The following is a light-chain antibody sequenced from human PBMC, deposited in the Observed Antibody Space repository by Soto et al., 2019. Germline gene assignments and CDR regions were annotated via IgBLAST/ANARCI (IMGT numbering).Light chain of an antibody. J-gene: IGLJ1*01. CDR1: SSDIGAHNF. V-gene: IGLV2-14*01. CDR3: SYDGSLSGYV. Sequence: QSVLTQPASVSGSPGQSITISCTGTSSDIGAHNFVSWYQQHPGKAPKLIFYEVSNRPSGVPDRFSGSKSGTAASLAITGLQAEDEADYCQSYDGSLSGYVFGTGTKVTVL. CDR2: EVS.